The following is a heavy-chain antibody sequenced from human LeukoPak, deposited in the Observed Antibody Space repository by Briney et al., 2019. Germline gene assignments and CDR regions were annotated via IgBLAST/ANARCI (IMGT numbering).Heavy chain of an antibody. D-gene: IGHD2-15*01. Sequence: SETLSLTCTVSGGSFSTYYWSWVRQPPGKGLEWIGFIYYSGSTNYNPSLKSRVTISVDTSKNQFSLKLSSVTAADAAVYYCARDEGDGSYFDNWGQGTLVTVSS. CDR3: ARDEGDGSYFDN. CDR1: GGSFSTYY. J-gene: IGHJ4*02. V-gene: IGHV4-59*01. CDR2: IYYSGST.